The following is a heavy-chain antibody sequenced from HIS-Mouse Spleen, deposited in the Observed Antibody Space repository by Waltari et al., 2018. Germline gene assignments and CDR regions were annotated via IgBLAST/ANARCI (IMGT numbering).Heavy chain of an antibody. J-gene: IGHJ1*01. CDR3: ARDGDYYDSSGNPYFQH. D-gene: IGHD3-22*01. CDR1: GFTVSSTY. CDR2: IYSGGST. V-gene: IGHV3-53*01. Sequence: EVQLVESGGGLIQPGGSLRLSCAASGFTVSSTYISWVRQAPGKGLEWVSVIYSGGSTYYADSVKGRFTISRDNSKNTLYLQMNSLRAEDTAVYYCARDGDYYDSSGNPYFQHWGQGTLVTVSS.